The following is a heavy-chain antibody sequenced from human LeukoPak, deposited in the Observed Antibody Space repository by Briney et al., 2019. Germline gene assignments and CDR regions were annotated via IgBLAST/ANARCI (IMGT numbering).Heavy chain of an antibody. J-gene: IGHJ4*02. Sequence: GGSLRLSCAASGFTFSRYAMRWVRQAPGKGLEWVAVISYDGSNKYYADSVKGRFTISRDNSKNTLYLQMNSLRAEDTAVYYCAREGYDSSGYYFDYWGQGTLVTVSS. CDR1: GFTFSRYA. D-gene: IGHD3-22*01. V-gene: IGHV3-30-3*01. CDR2: ISYDGSNK. CDR3: AREGYDSSGYYFDY.